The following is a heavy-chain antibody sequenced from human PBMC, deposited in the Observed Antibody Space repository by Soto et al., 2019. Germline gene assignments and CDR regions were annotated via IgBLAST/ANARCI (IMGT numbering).Heavy chain of an antibody. D-gene: IGHD3-22*01. CDR3: ARDTDYYYDSSGYFDY. CDR2: TYYRSKWYN. CDR1: GDSVSSNSAA. Sequence: SQTLSLTCVISGDSVSSNSAAWNWIRQSPSRGLEWLGRTYYRSKWYNDYAVSVKSRITINPDTSKNQFSLQLNSVTPEDTAVYYCARDTDYYYDSSGYFDYWGQGTLVTVSS. V-gene: IGHV6-1*01. J-gene: IGHJ4*02.